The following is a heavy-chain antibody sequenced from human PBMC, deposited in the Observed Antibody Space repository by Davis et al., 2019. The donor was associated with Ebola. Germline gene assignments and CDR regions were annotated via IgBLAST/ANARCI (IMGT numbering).Heavy chain of an antibody. D-gene: IGHD2-2*01. J-gene: IGHJ3*02. CDR1: GFTFSSYG. CDR2: ISYDGSNK. CDR3: ARDEDIVVVPAAKGDAFDI. V-gene: IGHV3-30*03. Sequence: PGGSLRLSCAASGFTFSSYGMHWVRQAPGKGLEWVAVISYDGSNKYYADSVKGRFTISRDNSKNTLYLQMNSLRAEDTAVYYCARDEDIVVVPAAKGDAFDIWGQGTMVTVSS.